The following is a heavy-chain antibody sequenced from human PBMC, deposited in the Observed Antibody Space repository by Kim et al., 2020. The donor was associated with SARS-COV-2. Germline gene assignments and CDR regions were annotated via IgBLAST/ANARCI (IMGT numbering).Heavy chain of an antibody. CDR3: ARHLTPTMGMLGKAARPGDDAFDI. D-gene: IGHD7-27*01. Sequence: SETLSLTCTVSGGSISSSSYYWGWIRQPPGKGLEWIGSIYYSGSTYYNPSLKSRVTISVDTSKNQFSLKLSSVTAADTAVYYCARHLTPTMGMLGKAARPGDDAFDIWGQGTMVTVSS. CDR2: IYYSGST. V-gene: IGHV4-39*01. CDR1: GGSISSSSYY. J-gene: IGHJ3*02.